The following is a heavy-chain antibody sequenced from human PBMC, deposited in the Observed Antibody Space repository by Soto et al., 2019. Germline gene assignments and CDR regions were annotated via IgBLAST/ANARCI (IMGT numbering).Heavy chain of an antibody. CDR2: IIPIFGTA. CDR1: GGTFSSYA. D-gene: IGHD3-10*01. CDR3: ARDKFHYYSSGSYAVRRYFYGLDV. J-gene: IGHJ6*02. Sequence: SSVKVSCKASGGTFSSYAISWVRQAPGQGLEWMGGIIPIFGTANYAQKFQGRVTITADEPTSTAYMELSSLRSEDTAVYYCARDKFHYYSSGSYAVRRYFYGLDVWGQGTTVTVSS. V-gene: IGHV1-69*13.